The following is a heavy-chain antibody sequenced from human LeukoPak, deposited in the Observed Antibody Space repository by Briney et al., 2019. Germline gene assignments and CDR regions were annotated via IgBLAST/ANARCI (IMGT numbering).Heavy chain of an antibody. V-gene: IGHV3-23*01. CDR1: GFIFSSYS. CDR3: AKGFDRFDP. J-gene: IGHJ5*02. D-gene: IGHD3-9*01. Sequence: PGGSLRLSCVASGFIFSSYSMNWVRQAPGKGLEWVSTISGSGGSTYYADSVKGRFTISRDNSKNTLYLQMNSLRAEDTAVYYCAKGFDRFDPWGQGTLVTVSS. CDR2: ISGSGGST.